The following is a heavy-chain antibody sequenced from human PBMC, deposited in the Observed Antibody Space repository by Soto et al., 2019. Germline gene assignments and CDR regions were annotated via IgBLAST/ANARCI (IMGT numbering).Heavy chain of an antibody. Sequence: QVQLQESGPGLVKPSQTLSLTCTVSGGSISSGDYYWSWIRQPPGKGLEWIGYIYYSGSTYYNPSLKSRVTISVDTSKNQFSLKLSSVTAADTAVYYCARGGGLGYCSGGSCRTLGYWGQGTLVTVSS. CDR3: ARGGGLGYCSGGSCRTLGY. CDR1: GGSISSGDYY. CDR2: IYYSGST. D-gene: IGHD2-15*01. J-gene: IGHJ4*02. V-gene: IGHV4-30-4*01.